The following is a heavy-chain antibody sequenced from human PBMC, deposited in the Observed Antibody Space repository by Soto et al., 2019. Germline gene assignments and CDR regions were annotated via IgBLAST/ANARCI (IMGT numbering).Heavy chain of an antibody. CDR1: GYTFTSYG. J-gene: IGHJ5*02. CDR2: ISAYNGNT. CDR3: ARSHVIIAAAGGPFDP. V-gene: IGHV1-18*01. D-gene: IGHD6-13*01. Sequence: QVPLVQSGAEVKKPGASVKVSCKASGYTFTSYGISWVRQAPGQGLEWTGWISAYNGNTNYAQKLQGRVTMTTGTSTSTAYMELRSLRSDDTAVYYCARSHVIIAAAGGPFDPWGQGTLVTVSS.